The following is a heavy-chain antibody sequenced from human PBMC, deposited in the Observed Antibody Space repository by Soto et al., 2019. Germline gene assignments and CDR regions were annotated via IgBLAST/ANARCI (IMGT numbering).Heavy chain of an antibody. J-gene: IGHJ4*02. Sequence: QVQLVQSGAEVKKPGASVKVSCKASGYTFTGYYMHWVRQAPGQGLEWMGWINPNSGGTNYAQKFQGRVTMTRDTSISTGYMELSRLRSDDTAVYYCAREGRDSSGYYPRQGHFDYWGQGTLVTVSS. V-gene: IGHV1-2*02. CDR1: GYTFTGYY. CDR3: AREGRDSSGYYPRQGHFDY. D-gene: IGHD3-22*01. CDR2: INPNSGGT.